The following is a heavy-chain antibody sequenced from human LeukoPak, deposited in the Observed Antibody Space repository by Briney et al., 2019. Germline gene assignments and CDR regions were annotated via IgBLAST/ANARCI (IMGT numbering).Heavy chain of an antibody. CDR3: AKDIWMATSPGYFDY. CDR2: ISWDGGST. D-gene: IGHD5-24*01. J-gene: IGHJ4*02. Sequence: GGSLRLSCAASGFTFDDYAMHWVRQAPGKGLEWVSLISWDGGSTYYADSVKGRFTISRDNSKNSLYLQMNSLRTEDTALYYCAKDIWMATSPGYFDYWGQGTLVTVSS. V-gene: IGHV3-43*01. CDR1: GFTFDDYA.